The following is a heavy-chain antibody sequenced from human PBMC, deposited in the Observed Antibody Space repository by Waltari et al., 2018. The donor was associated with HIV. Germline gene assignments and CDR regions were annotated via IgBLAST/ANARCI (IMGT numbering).Heavy chain of an antibody. Sequence: AASGFTFSTYAMHWVRQAPGKGLEWVAVISYDGSNKYYADSVKGRFTISRDNSKNTLYLQMNSLRAEDTAVYYCARDILVVVTATSYWGQGTLVTVSS. CDR2: ISYDGSNK. CDR3: ARDILVVVTATSY. J-gene: IGHJ4*02. CDR1: GFTFSTYA. V-gene: IGHV3-30*01. D-gene: IGHD2-15*01.